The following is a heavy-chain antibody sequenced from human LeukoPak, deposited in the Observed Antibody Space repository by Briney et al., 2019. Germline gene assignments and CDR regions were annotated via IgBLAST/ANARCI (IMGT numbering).Heavy chain of an antibody. CDR1: GFTFSSYA. V-gene: IGHV3-23*01. J-gene: IGHJ4*02. CDR3: AKASGIAAAGRGDY. D-gene: IGHD6-13*01. Sequence: GGSLRLSCAASGFTFSSYAMSWVRQAPGRGLEWVSAISGSGGSTYYADSVKGRFTISRDNSKNTLYLQMNSLRAEDTAVYYCAKASGIAAAGRGDYWGQGTLVTVSS. CDR2: ISGSGGST.